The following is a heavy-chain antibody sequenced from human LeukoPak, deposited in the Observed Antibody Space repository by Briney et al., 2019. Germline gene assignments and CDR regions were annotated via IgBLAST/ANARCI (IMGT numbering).Heavy chain of an antibody. CDR2: IIPILGIA. Sequence: SVKVSCKASGGTFSSYAISWVRQAPGQGLEWMGRIIPILGIANYAQKFQGRVTITADKSTSTAYMELSSLRSEDTAVYYCARDYYYDGSGQGLDYWGQGTLVTVSS. D-gene: IGHD3-22*01. CDR3: ARDYYYDGSGQGLDY. V-gene: IGHV1-69*04. J-gene: IGHJ4*02. CDR1: GGTFSSYA.